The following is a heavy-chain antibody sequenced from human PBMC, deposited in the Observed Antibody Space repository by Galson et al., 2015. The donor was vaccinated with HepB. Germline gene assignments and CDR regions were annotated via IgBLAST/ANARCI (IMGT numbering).Heavy chain of an antibody. CDR3: ARDLGTRSSSWPIDY. D-gene: IGHD6-13*01. J-gene: IGHJ4*02. CDR1: GFTFSSYS. Sequence: SLRLSCAASGFTFSSYSMNWVRQAPGKGLEWVSSITSSSSYIYYADSVKGRFTISRDNAKNSLYLQMNSLRAEDTAVYYCARDLGTRSSSWPIDYWGQGTLVTVSS. V-gene: IGHV3-21*01. CDR2: ITSSSSYI.